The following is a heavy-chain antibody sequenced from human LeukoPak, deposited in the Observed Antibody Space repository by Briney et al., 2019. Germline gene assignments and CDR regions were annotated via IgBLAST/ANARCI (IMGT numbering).Heavy chain of an antibody. CDR3: TTENVVMVYGMANFDY. CDR1: GFTFSNAW. V-gene: IGHV3-15*01. CDR2: IKSNTDGGTT. Sequence: PGGSLRLSCAASGFTFSNAWMSWVRQAPGKGLEWVGRIKSNTDGGTTDYAAPVKGRFTISRDDSTNTLFLQMNSLKTEDTAVYYCTTENVVMVYGMANFDYWGQGTLVTVSS. J-gene: IGHJ4*02. D-gene: IGHD2-8*01.